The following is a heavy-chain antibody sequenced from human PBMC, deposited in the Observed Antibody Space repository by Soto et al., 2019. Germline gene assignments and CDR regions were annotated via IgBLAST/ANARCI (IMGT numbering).Heavy chain of an antibody. Sequence: PSETLSLTCTVSGGSISNNIYLWGWIRQPPGKGLEWIATMYYSGSASYNPSLRSRVTISVDTSKNQFSLKLTSVTAADTAMYCCASRIPTWTLSSGQGALVTVSS. V-gene: IGHV4-39*01. J-gene: IGHJ5*02. CDR2: MYYSGSA. CDR3: ASRIPTWTLS. D-gene: IGHD2-21*01. CDR1: GGSISNNIYL.